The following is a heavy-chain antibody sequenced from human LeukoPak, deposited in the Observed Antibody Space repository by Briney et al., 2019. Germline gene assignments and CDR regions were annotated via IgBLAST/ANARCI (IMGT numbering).Heavy chain of an antibody. Sequence: QPGGSLRLSCAASGFTFSNAWMSWVRQAPGKGLEWVSYISSSGSTIYYADSVKCRFTISRDNAKNSLYLQMNSLRAEDTAVYYCAELGITMIGGVWGKGTTVTISS. CDR3: AELGITMIGGV. D-gene: IGHD3-10*02. V-gene: IGHV3-48*04. CDR2: ISSSGSTI. J-gene: IGHJ6*04. CDR1: GFTFSNAW.